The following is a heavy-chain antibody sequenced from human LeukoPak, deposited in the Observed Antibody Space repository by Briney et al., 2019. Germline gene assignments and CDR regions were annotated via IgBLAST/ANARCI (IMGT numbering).Heavy chain of an antibody. CDR2: IYYSGST. CDR3: ARGIAVADLYGP. D-gene: IGHD6-13*01. Sequence: SETLSLTCTVSGGSISTYYWSWIRQPPGKGLEWIGYIYYSGSTNYNPSLKSRVTISVDTSKNQFSLKLNSVTAADTAVYYCARGIAVADLYGPWGQGTLVTVSS. J-gene: IGHJ5*02. V-gene: IGHV4-59*01. CDR1: GGSISTYY.